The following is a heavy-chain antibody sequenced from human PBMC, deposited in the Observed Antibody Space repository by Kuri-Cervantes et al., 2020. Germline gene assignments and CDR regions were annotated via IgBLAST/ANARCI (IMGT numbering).Heavy chain of an antibody. J-gene: IGHJ4*02. Sequence: SETLSLTCAVYDGSFNGYYWTWIRQPPGKGLEWIGEINHSGSTNYNSSLKSRLTISLDTSKNHLSLRMTSVTAADTAVYYCAGVGRAMRVRGGNGGYWGQGTLVTVSS. CDR3: AGVGRAMRVRGGNGGY. V-gene: IGHV4-34*01. CDR1: DGSFNGYY. D-gene: IGHD3-10*01. CDR2: INHSGST.